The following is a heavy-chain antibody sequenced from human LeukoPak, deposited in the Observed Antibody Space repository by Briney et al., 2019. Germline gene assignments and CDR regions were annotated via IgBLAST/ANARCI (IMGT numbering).Heavy chain of an antibody. CDR2: IYYNGST. D-gene: IGHD3-9*01. V-gene: IGHV4-59*01. CDR1: GGSISSYY. J-gene: IGHJ4*02. CDR3: ARSKDILTGYCFDY. Sequence: SETLSLTCTVSGGSISSYYWSWIRQPPGKGLEWIGYIYYNGSTNYNPSLKSRVTISVDTSKNQFSLKLSSVTAADTPVYYCARSKDILTGYCFDYWGQGTLVTVSS.